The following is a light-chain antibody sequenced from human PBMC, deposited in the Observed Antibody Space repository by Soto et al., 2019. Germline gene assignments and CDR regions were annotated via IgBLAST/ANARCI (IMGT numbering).Light chain of an antibody. CDR2: SAS. J-gene: IGKJ1*01. Sequence: DIQMTQSPSSLSASVGDTVTITCRASQTMSNSLNWYQQKPGAAPKLLIYSASSLQSGVPSRFSGSGSGTDFTLTISNLQPDDFATYYCQQSHTTPTWTFGQGTNVE. V-gene: IGKV1-39*01. CDR3: QQSHTTPTWT. CDR1: QTMSNS.